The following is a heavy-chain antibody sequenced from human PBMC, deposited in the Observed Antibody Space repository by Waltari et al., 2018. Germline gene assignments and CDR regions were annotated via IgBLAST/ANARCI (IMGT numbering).Heavy chain of an antibody. CDR1: GFTFSSYA. CDR3: ARDGYSSYYFDY. J-gene: IGHJ4*02. V-gene: IGHV3-64*02. Sequence: ASGFTFSSYAMHWVRQAPGKGLEYVSAISSNGGSTYYADSVKGRFTISRDNSKNTLYLQMGSLRAEDMAVYYCARDGYSSYYFDYWGQGTLVTVSS. CDR2: ISSNGGST. D-gene: IGHD6-13*01.